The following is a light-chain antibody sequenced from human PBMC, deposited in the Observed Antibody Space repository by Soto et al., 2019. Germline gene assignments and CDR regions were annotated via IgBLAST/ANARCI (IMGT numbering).Light chain of an antibody. J-gene: IGLJ2*01. CDR1: SSNIGSNT. Sequence: QSVLIQPPSASGTPGQRVTISCSGISSNIGSNTVNWYQQLPGTAPKLLIYNNSQRPSGVPDRFSGSKSGTSDSLAISGLQSEDEADYYCAAWDDSPNGPVFGGGTKLTVL. V-gene: IGLV1-44*01. CDR2: NNS. CDR3: AAWDDSPNGPV.